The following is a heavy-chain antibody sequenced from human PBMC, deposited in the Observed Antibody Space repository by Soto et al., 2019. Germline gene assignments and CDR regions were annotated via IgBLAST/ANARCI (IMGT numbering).Heavy chain of an antibody. V-gene: IGHV4-30-2*01. J-gene: IGHJ4*02. Sequence: QLQLQESGSGLVKPSQTLSLTCAVSGCSISSGGYSWSWIRQPPGQGLEWIGYIYHSGSTYYNPSLKSRVTISVDRSKNQFSLKLSSVTAADTAVYYCAAGGGLPRYYWGQGTLVTVAS. CDR2: IYHSGST. CDR1: GCSISSGGYS. D-gene: IGHD5-12*01. CDR3: AAGGGLPRYY.